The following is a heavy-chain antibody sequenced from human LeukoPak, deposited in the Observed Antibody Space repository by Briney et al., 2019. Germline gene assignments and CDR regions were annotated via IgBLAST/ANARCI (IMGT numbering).Heavy chain of an antibody. J-gene: IGHJ4*02. Sequence: PGRSLRLSCAASGFTFSSYGMHWVRQAPGKGLEWVAVISYDGSNRYYADSVKGRFTISRDNSKNTLYLQMNSLRAEDTAVYYCAKGDTAMVTSYFDYWGQGTLVTVSS. D-gene: IGHD5-18*01. CDR1: GFTFSSYG. CDR3: AKGDTAMVTSYFDY. CDR2: ISYDGSNR. V-gene: IGHV3-30*18.